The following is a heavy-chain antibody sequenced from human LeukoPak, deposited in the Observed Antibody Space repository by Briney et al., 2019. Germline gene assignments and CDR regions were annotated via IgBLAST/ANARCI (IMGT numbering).Heavy chain of an antibody. CDR1: GGSISSTSYY. CDR2: IYYSGST. J-gene: IGHJ6*02. CDR3: AMGNGSGNYPYYYGVDG. Sequence: SETLSLTCTVSGGSISSTSYYWGCIRQPPGKGLEWIGSIYYSGSTYYNPSLKSRVTISVDTSKNQFSLNLSSVTAADTSVYYCAMGNGSGNYPYYYGVDGWGQGTTVTVSS. D-gene: IGHD3-10*01. V-gene: IGHV4-39*01.